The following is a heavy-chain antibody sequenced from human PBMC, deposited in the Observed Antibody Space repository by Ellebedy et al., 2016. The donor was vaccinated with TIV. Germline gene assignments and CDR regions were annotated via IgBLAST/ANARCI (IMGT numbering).Heavy chain of an antibody. CDR3: ARRMEESYSSGNFEYYYYYMDV. J-gene: IGHJ6*03. CDR1: GGSINSFY. V-gene: IGHV4-59*08. Sequence: SETLSLTCTVSGGSINSFYWSWIRQPPGKGLEWIGYIYSSGTTTYNPSLRSRVTMSVDSSSEFSLKLTSVTAGDTATYYCARRMEESYSSGNFEYYYYYMDVWGKGTTVTVAS. D-gene: IGHD3-10*01. CDR2: IYSSGTT.